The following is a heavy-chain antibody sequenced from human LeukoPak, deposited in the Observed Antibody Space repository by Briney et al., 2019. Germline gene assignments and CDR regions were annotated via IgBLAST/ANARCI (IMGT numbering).Heavy chain of an antibody. CDR3: ARVRYYDYHGPGWFDP. J-gene: IGHJ5*02. Sequence: SSETLSLTCTVSGGSISTHYWSWIRQPPGKGLEWISYISYSGSTNYNPSLKSRVTISIDTSKNQFSLKVIFVTAADAAVYFCARVRYYDYHGPGWFDPWGQGTLVTVSS. CDR2: ISYSGST. V-gene: IGHV4-59*11. D-gene: IGHD3-22*01. CDR1: GGSISTHY.